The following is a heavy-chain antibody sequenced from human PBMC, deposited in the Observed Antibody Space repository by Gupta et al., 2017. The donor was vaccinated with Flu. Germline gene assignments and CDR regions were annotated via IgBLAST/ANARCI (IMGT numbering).Heavy chain of an antibody. J-gene: IGHJ4*02. Sequence: QAPGKGRDGVAYNNVTSNRNKCYAKSVEGRFTVSRDHAEDSLYLHMNRLGVEDTAVYYCARARLFNDGRYFDLWGQGTQVTVSS. CDR3: ARARLFNDGRYFDL. D-gene: IGHD1-1*01. V-gene: IGHV3-48*04. CDR2: NNVTSNRNK.